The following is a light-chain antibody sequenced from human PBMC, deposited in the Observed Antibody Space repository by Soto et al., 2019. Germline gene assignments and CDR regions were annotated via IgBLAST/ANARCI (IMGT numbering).Light chain of an antibody. CDR2: GAS. Sequence: EIVMTQSPATLSVSPGERATLSCRASQSVATNLAWYQQKPGQAPRLLIYGASTRATGIPARFSGSGSGTEFTLPISSLQSEDFAVYYCQQYNNWPLYTFGQGTKVDIK. CDR1: QSVATN. CDR3: QQYNNWPLYT. J-gene: IGKJ2*01. V-gene: IGKV3-15*01.